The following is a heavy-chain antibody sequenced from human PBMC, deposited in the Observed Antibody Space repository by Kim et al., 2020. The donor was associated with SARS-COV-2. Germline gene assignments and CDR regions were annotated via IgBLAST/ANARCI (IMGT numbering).Heavy chain of an antibody. CDR1: GGSISNYY. CDR3: ARGGARSVAFDI. CDR2: IYYSGST. V-gene: IGHV4-59*01. Sequence: SETLSLTCTVSGGSISNYYWSWIRQPPGKGLEWIGYIYYSGSTNYNPSLRSRVTISVDTPKNQFSLKLSSVTAADTAVYYCARGGARSVAFDIWGQGTMVTVSS. J-gene: IGHJ3*02. D-gene: IGHD3-16*01.